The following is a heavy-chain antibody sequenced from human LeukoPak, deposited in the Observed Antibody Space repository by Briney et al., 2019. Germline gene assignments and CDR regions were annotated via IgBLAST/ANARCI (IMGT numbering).Heavy chain of an antibody. V-gene: IGHV1-18*01. D-gene: IGHD6-13*01. CDR2: ISAYNGNT. Sequence: ASVKVSCKASGYTFTSYDINWVRQATGQGLEWMGWISAYNGNTNYAQKLQGRVTMTTDTSTSTAYMELRSLRSDDTAVYYCARDSDLGISLDPWGQGTLVTVSS. J-gene: IGHJ5*02. CDR1: GYTFTSYD. CDR3: ARDSDLGISLDP.